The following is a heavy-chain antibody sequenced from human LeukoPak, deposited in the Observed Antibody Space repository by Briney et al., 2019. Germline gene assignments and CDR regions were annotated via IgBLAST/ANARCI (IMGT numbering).Heavy chain of an antibody. V-gene: IGHV4-61*02. D-gene: IGHD5-18*01. J-gene: IGHJ4*02. CDR1: GGSISSDSYY. Sequence: SQTLSLTCTASGGSISSDSYYWSWIRQPAGKGLEWIGRIYTSGSTNYNPSLKSRVTISVDTSKNQFSLKLSSVTAADTAVYYCARGDGYHSLDYWGQGTLVTVSS. CDR3: ARGDGYHSLDY. CDR2: IYTSGST.